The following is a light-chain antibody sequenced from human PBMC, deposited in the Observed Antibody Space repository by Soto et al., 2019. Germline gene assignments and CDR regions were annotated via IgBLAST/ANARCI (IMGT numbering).Light chain of an antibody. J-gene: IGLJ2*01. V-gene: IGLV2-8*01. Sequence: QSALTQSPSASGSPGQSVTISCTGTSSDVGGYNFVSWYQQRPGKAPKLIIYEVSKRLSGVPDRFSGSKSGNTASLTVSGLQAEDEADYYCSSYAGSNNLLFGGGTKLTV. CDR2: EVS. CDR1: SSDVGGYNF. CDR3: SSYAGSNNLL.